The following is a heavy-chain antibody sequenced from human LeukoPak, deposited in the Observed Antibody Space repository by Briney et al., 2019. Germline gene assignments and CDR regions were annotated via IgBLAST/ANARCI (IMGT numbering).Heavy chain of an antibody. CDR3: ARVGGSGSYWGPYYYYYMGV. V-gene: IGHV4-30-4*07. Sequence: PSETLSLTCAVSGDSISSGGYSWSWIRQPPGKGLEWIGYIYYSGSTYYNPSLKSRVTISVDTSKNQFSLKLSSVTAADTAVYYCARVGGSGSYWGPYYYYYMGVWGKGTTVTVSS. J-gene: IGHJ6*03. CDR1: GDSISSGGYS. CDR2: IYYSGST. D-gene: IGHD3-10*01.